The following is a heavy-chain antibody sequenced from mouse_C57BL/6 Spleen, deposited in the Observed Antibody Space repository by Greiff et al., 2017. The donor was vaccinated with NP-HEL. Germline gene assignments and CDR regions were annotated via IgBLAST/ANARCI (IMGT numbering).Heavy chain of an antibody. CDR2: IDPETGGT. V-gene: IGHV1-15*01. CDR3: TRRDGLRPFDY. D-gene: IGHD2-4*01. CDR1: GYTFTDYE. Sequence: QVQLQQSGAELVRPGASVTLSCKASGYTFTDYEMHWVKQTPVHGLEWIGAIDPETGGTAYNQKFKGKAILTADKSSSTAYMELRSLTSEDSAVYYCTRRDGLRPFDYWGQGTTLTVSS. J-gene: IGHJ2*01.